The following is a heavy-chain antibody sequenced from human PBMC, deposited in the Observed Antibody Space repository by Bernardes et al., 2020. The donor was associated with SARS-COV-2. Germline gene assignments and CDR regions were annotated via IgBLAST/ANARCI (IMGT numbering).Heavy chain of an antibody. V-gene: IGHV4-34*01. CDR1: GGSFSGYY. CDR2: INHSGST. D-gene: IGHD2-15*01. J-gene: IGHJ6*02. Sequence: SETLSLTCAVYGGSFSGYYWSWIRQPPGKGLEWIGEINHSGSTNYNPSLKSRVTISVDTSKNQFSLKLSSVTAADTAVYYCARGQMVAATPTANYYYYGMDVWGQGTTVTVAS. CDR3: ARGQMVAATPTANYYYYGMDV.